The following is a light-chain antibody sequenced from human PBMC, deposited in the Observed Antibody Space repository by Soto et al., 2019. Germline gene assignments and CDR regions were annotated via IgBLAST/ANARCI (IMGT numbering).Light chain of an antibody. V-gene: IGKV1-39*01. CDR2: AAS. J-gene: IGKJ2*01. CDR1: QSISTY. Sequence: DIQMTQSPSSLSASVGDRVTITCRASQSISTYLHWYQQKPGKAPNLLIYAASTLQSGVPSRFSGSGSGTDFTLTISSLQPEDFGTYYCQQSYKTPHTFGQGTKLETK. CDR3: QQSYKTPHT.